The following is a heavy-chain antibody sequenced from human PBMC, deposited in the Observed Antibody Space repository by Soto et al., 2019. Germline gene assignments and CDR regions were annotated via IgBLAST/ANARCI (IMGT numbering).Heavy chain of an antibody. CDR2: ISSSSSYI. CDR1: GFTFSSYS. V-gene: IGHV3-21*01. J-gene: IGHJ3*02. D-gene: IGHD5-12*01. CDR3: ARSEYSGYDGAFDI. Sequence: PGGSLRLSCAASGFTFSSYSMNWVRQAPGKGLEWVSSISSSSSYIYYADSVKGRFTISRDNAKNSLYLQMNSLRAEDTAVYYCARSEYSGYDGAFDIWGKGTMVPVSS.